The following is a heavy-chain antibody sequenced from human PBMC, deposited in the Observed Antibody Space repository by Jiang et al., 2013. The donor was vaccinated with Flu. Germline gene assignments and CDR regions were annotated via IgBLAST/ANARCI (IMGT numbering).Heavy chain of an antibody. J-gene: IGHJ4*02. CDR3: ARAILGAVYIDY. D-gene: IGHD3-16*01. CDR1: GDSVSSNSAA. V-gene: IGHV6-1*01. CDR2: TYYRSKWYN. Sequence: QTLSLTCDISGDSVSSNSAAWNWIRQSPSRGLEWLGRTYYRSKWYNDYAVSVKSRTTINPDTSKNQFSLQVNSVTPEDTAVYYCARAILGAVYIDYWGQGTLVTVSS.